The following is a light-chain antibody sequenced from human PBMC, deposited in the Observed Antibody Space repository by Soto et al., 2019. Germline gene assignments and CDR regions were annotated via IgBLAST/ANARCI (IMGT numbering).Light chain of an antibody. CDR3: QQSYSTSRT. V-gene: IGKV1-39*01. Sequence: DIQMTQSPSSLSAFIGDRVTITCRASQTIREYLSWYQHKAGRAPKLLIYDASSLQSGVPSRFSGSGSGTDFTLTISSLQPEDSATYYCQQSYSTSRTFGQGTKVDIK. CDR1: QTIREY. J-gene: IGKJ1*01. CDR2: DAS.